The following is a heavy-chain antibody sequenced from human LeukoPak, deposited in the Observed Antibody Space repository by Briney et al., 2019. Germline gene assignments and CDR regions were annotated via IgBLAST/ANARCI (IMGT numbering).Heavy chain of an antibody. V-gene: IGHV3-7*01. Sequence: PGGSLRLSCVASEFTFSRFWMSWVRQAPGKGLEWVAHINQDGSARYYVDSVKGRFTISRDNAQDSVYLQMNSLRAEDTAVYYCARGRGTLWGQGTLVTVSS. CDR2: INQDGSAR. CDR3: ARGRGTL. D-gene: IGHD3-10*01. CDR1: EFTFSRFW. J-gene: IGHJ4*02.